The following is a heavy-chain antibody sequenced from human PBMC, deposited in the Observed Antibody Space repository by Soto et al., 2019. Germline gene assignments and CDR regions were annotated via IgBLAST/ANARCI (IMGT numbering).Heavy chain of an antibody. CDR2: IHHSGST. Sequence: QVQLQQWGAGLLKPSETLSLTCAVYGGSFSAYYWSWIRQSPGKGLEWIGEIHHSGSTNYKPSLKSRVTISRDTSKNQFSLELRSVTAADTAVYYCASYGSGSYYNGYYFDYWGQGTLVTVSS. J-gene: IGHJ4*02. D-gene: IGHD3-10*01. CDR1: GGSFSAYY. CDR3: ASYGSGSYYNGYYFDY. V-gene: IGHV4-34*01.